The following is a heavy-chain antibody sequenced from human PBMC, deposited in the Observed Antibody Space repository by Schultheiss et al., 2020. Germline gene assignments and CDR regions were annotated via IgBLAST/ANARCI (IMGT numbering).Heavy chain of an antibody. CDR3: ARQYCSGGSCYLGTWFDP. CDR2: IYPGDSDT. D-gene: IGHD2-15*01. CDR1: GYSFTSYW. J-gene: IGHJ5*02. Sequence: GGSLRLSCKGSGYSFTSYWIGWVRQMPGKGLEWMGIIYPGDSDTRYSPSFQGQVTISADKSISTAYLQWSSLKASDTAMYYCARQYCSGGSCYLGTWFDPWGQGTLVTVSS. V-gene: IGHV5-51*01.